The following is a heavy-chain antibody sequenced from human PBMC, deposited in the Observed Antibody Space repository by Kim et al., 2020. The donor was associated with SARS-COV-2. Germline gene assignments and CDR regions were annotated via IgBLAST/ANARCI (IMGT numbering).Heavy chain of an antibody. CDR3: ARDRPRPYSSGWFHYYYGMDV. CDR2: IYYSGST. CDR1: GGSISSYY. Sequence: SETLSLTCTVSGGSISSYYWSWIRQPPGKGLEWIGYIYYSGSTNYNPSLKSRVTISVDTSKNQFSLKLSSVTAADTAVYYCARDRPRPYSSGWFHYYYGMDVWGQGTTVTVSS. D-gene: IGHD6-19*01. J-gene: IGHJ6*02. V-gene: IGHV4-59*01.